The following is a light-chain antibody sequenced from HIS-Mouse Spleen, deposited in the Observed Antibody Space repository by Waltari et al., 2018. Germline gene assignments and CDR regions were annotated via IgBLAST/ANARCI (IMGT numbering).Light chain of an antibody. Sequence: SHELTQPTPVSVSPGQTARNPWSGDALAKKYSYWYQQKSGQAPVLVSYEDSKRPSGIPERFSGSSSGTMATLTISGAQVEDEADYYCYSTDSSGNHRVFGGGTKLTVL. V-gene: IGLV3-10*01. CDR3: YSTDSSGNHRV. CDR1: ALAKKY. CDR2: EDS. J-gene: IGLJ2*01.